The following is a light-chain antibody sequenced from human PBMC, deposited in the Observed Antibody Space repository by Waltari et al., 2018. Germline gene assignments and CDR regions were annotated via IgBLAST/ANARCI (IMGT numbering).Light chain of an antibody. Sequence: QSALTQPASVSGSPGQSITISCTGTSSDVGNYKRVSWYQQHPGKAPKLMIYAVIKRPAGVSDRFSASKSGDMASLTISGLQPEDEAEYFCSSYAGSSKGVFGGGTKVTVL. J-gene: IGLJ2*01. CDR2: AVI. CDR1: SSDVGNYKR. V-gene: IGLV2-23*02. CDR3: SSYAGSSKGV.